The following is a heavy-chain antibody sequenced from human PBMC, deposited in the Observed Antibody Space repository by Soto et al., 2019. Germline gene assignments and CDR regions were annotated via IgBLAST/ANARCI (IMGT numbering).Heavy chain of an antibody. CDR2: ISYDGSNT. CDR3: AKEIRITIFGVVISARALVI. D-gene: IGHD3-3*01. J-gene: IGHJ3*02. Sequence: KGLYRVAVISYDGSNTYYADSVKGRFTISRDNSKNTLYLQMNSLRAEDTAVYYCAKEIRITIFGVVISARALVIWGQLKMVSV. V-gene: IGHV3-30*18.